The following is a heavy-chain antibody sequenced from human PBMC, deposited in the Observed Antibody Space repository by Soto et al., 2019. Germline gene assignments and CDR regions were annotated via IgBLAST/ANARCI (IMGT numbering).Heavy chain of an antibody. V-gene: IGHV4-39*01. D-gene: IGHD3-22*01. Sequence: QLQLQESGPGLVKPSETLSLTCTVSGGSISTSSYYWGWIRQPPGKGLEWIGSIYYRGSTYYNPSLKRRVTISLDTSKNQFSLKLSSVTAADTAVYYCARDYDSSGDYWGQGTLVTVSS. CDR2: IYYRGST. J-gene: IGHJ4*02. CDR3: ARDYDSSGDY. CDR1: GGSISTSSYY.